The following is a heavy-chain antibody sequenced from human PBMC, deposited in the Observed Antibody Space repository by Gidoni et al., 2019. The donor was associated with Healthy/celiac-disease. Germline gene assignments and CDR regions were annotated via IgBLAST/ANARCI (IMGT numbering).Heavy chain of an antibody. Sequence: QVQLQESGQGLVKPSGNLSLTCAVSGGSISSSNWWIWVRPPPGKGLEWIGEIYHSGSTNYNPSLKSRVTISVDKSKNQFSLKLISVTAADTAVYYCARDQGIAVAGTRNFDYWGQGTLVTVSS. CDR3: ARDQGIAVAGTRNFDY. V-gene: IGHV4-4*02. CDR1: GGSISSSNW. J-gene: IGHJ4*02. D-gene: IGHD6-19*01. CDR2: IYHSGST.